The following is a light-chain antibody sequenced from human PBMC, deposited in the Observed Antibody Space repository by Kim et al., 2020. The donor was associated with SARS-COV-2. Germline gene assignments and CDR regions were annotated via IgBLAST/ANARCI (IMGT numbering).Light chain of an antibody. Sequence: EVVMTQSPATLSLSPGERATLSCRASQTVSSNFLAWYQQKPGQTPRLLIYDTSSRATGIPARFSGSESGTEFTLTISTLQSEDFAVYCCQQYSNWNVTFGKGTKVDIK. CDR3: QQYSNWNVT. CDR2: DTS. V-gene: IGKV3D-15*01. J-gene: IGKJ1*01. CDR1: QTVSSN.